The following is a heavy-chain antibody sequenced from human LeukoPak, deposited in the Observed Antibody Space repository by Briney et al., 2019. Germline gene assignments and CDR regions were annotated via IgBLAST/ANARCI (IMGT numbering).Heavy chain of an antibody. Sequence: GGSLRLSCAASGFTFSSYAMSWVRQAPGKGLEWVSAISGSGGSTYYADPVKGRFTISRDNSKNTLYLQMNSLRAEDTAVYYCAKDRQQLVTTDFDYWGQGTLVTVSS. CDR3: AKDRQQLVTTDFDY. V-gene: IGHV3-23*01. CDR2: ISGSGGST. J-gene: IGHJ4*02. D-gene: IGHD6-13*01. CDR1: GFTFSSYA.